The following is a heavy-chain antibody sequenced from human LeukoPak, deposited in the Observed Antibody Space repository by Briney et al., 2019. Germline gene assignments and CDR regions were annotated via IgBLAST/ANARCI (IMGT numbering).Heavy chain of an antibody. CDR3: ASLGSRDF. V-gene: IGHV4-34*01. CDR2: VYTGSA. D-gene: IGHD3-10*01. J-gene: IGHJ4*02. Sequence: SETLSLTCAVYGGSFSGYYWSWIRQPPGKGLEWIGRVYTGSANYNPSLKSRVDISVDTSKNHLSLKLTSVTAADTAVYYCASLGSRDFWGQGTLVTVSS. CDR1: GGSFSGYY.